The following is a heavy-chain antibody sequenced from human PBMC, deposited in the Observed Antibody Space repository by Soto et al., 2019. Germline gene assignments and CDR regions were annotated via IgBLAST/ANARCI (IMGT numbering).Heavy chain of an antibody. J-gene: IGHJ6*02. CDR1: GDTDTNYV. CDR3: EAELPCGKLSGV. V-gene: IGHV1-69*01. Sequence: QVQLVQSGAEVKKPGSSVKVSCKASGDTDTNYVISWVRQAPGQGLEWMGGIFPKFGTTYSDQKLQDRLTITADERTSPGYMQLSSLRLCDTAVYYSEAELPCGKLSGVWGQGTKVTVSS. D-gene: IGHD3-16*02. CDR2: IFPKFGTT.